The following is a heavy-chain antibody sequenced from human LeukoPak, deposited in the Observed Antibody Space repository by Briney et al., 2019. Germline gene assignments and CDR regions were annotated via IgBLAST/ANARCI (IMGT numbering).Heavy chain of an antibody. CDR3: ARLRYGGNSRTFDF. J-gene: IGHJ4*02. D-gene: IGHD4-23*01. CDR1: GGTFSSYA. CDR2: NIPVFGTA. V-gene: IGHV1-69*05. Sequence: GASVKVSCKASGGTFSSYAISWVRQAPGQGLEWMGGNIPVFGTANYAQKFQGRVTITTDESTSTAYMELSSLRSEDTAVYYCARLRYGGNSRTFDFWGQGTLVTVSS.